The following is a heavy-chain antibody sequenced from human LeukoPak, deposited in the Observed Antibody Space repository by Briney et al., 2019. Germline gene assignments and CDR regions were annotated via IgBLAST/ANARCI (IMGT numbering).Heavy chain of an antibody. J-gene: IGHJ6*03. CDR3: ARVSVVAADYYYYYMDV. CDR1: GYSISSSYY. V-gene: IGHV4-61*01. D-gene: IGHD2-15*01. Sequence: PSETLSLTCTVSGYSISSSYYWSWIRQPPGKGLEWIGYIYYSGSTNYNPSLKSRVTVSVDTSKNQFSLKLSSVTAADTAVYYCARVSVVAADYYYYYMDVWGKGTTVTISS. CDR2: IYYSGST.